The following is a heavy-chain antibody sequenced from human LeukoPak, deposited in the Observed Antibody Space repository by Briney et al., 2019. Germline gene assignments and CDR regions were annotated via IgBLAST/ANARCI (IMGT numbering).Heavy chain of an antibody. CDR1: GGSFSGCY. D-gene: IGHD3-10*01. Sequence: SETLSLTCAVYGGSFSGCYWSWIRQPPGKGLEWIGEINHSGSTNYNPSLKSRVSTSVDTSKNQFSLKLSSVTAADTAVYYCARGRGRYYGMDVWSQGTTVTVSS. J-gene: IGHJ6*02. V-gene: IGHV4-34*01. CDR3: ARGRGRYYGMDV. CDR2: INHSGST.